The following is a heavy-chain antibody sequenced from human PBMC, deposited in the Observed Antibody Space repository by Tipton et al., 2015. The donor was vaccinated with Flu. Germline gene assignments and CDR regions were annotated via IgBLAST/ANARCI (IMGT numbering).Heavy chain of an antibody. Sequence: SLRLSCAASGFTFSSYWMYWVRQAPGMGLVWVSRISSDGSSTGYADSVKGRFTISRDNAKKSVNLQMNRLRVEDSGVYYCGKSMDVWGQGTTVAVSS. CDR3: GKSMDV. CDR2: ISSDGSST. CDR1: GFTFSSYW. J-gene: IGHJ6*02. V-gene: IGHV3-74*01.